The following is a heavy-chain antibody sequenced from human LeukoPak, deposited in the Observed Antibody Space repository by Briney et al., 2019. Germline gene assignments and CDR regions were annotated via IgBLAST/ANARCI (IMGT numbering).Heavy chain of an antibody. D-gene: IGHD4-17*01. J-gene: IGHJ3*02. CDR1: GFTFSSYS. CDR3: ARDRIIYGDYGDAFDI. CDR2: ISSSRSYI. Sequence: GGSLRLSCAPSGFTFSSYSMNWVRQAPGKGLEWVSYISSSRSYIYYADSVKGRFTISRDNAKNSLCLQMSSLRAEDTAVYYCARDRIIYGDYGDAFDIWGQGTMVTVSS. V-gene: IGHV3-21*01.